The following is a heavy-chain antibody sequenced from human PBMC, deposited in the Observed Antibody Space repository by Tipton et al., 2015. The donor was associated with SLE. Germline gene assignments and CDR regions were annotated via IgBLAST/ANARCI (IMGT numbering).Heavy chain of an antibody. CDR2: ISSSSSYI. CDR1: GFTFSSYE. CDR3: ARGPPTGTTDY. J-gene: IGHJ4*02. Sequence: GSLRLSCAASGFTFSSYEMNWVRQAPGKGLEWVSYISSSSSYIYYADSVKGRFTISRDNAKNSLYLQMNSLRAEDTAVYYCARGPPTGTTDYWGQGTLVTVSS. V-gene: IGHV3-21*05. D-gene: IGHD1-7*01.